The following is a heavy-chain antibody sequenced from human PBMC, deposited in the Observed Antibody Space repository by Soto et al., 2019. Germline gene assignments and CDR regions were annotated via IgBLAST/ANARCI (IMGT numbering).Heavy chain of an antibody. CDR2: ISYDGSNK. CDR1: GYTFTSYG. V-gene: IGHV3-30*19. D-gene: IGHD3-3*01. J-gene: IGHJ4*02. Sequence: SCKASGYTFTSYGMHWVRQAPGKGLEWVAVISYDGSNKYYADSVKGRFTISRDNSKNTLYLQMNNLRAEDTAVYYCARAQGEYYDFWSGGPFDYWGQGTLVTVSS. CDR3: ARAQGEYYDFWSGGPFDY.